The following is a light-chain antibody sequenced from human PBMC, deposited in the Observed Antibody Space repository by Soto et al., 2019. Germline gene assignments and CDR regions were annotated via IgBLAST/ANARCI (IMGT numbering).Light chain of an antibody. V-gene: IGKV3-20*01. CDR2: GAS. CDR1: QSVSNNY. J-gene: IGKJ1*01. Sequence: EIVLTQSPGTLSLSPGERATLSCRASQSVSNNYLAWYQQKPGQGPRLLIYGASNSATGIPDRVSGSGSGTDFTLTISRLEPVDFAVYYCQQYGSSGTFGQGTKVDIK. CDR3: QQYGSSGT.